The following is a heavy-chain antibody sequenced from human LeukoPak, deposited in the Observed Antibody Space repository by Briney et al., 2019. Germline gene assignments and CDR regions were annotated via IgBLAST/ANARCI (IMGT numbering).Heavy chain of an antibody. V-gene: IGHV3-11*04. CDR1: GFTFSDYY. CDR2: ISSSGSTI. J-gene: IGHJ4*02. D-gene: IGHD1-26*01. CDR3: AREDENYSGSYYDY. Sequence: GGSLRLSCAASGFTFSDYYMSWVRQAPGKGPEWVSYISSSGSTIYYADSVKGRFTISRDNAKNSLYLQMNSLRAEDTAVYYCAREDENYSGSYYDYWGQGTLVTVSS.